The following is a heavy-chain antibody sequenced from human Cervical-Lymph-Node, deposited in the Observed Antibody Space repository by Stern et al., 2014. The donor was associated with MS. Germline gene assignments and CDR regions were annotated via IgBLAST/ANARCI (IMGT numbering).Heavy chain of an antibody. CDR3: ARNSGNENLDY. Sequence: QLVQSGGGLVKPGGSLRLSCAASGFTFSDYYMSWIRQAPGKGLEWVSYISGGVTTIYHADSVKGRFTISRDNAKNSLYLQMNSLRAEDTAVYYCARNSGNENLDYWGQGTLVTVSS. CDR1: GFTFSDYY. J-gene: IGHJ4*02. V-gene: IGHV3-11*01. CDR2: ISGGVTTI. D-gene: IGHD5-12*01.